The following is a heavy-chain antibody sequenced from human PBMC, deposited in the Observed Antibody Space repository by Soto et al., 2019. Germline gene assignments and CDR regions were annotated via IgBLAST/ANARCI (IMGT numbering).Heavy chain of an antibody. CDR3: AREGRYNLNS. CDR2: VHHSKGA. D-gene: IGHD1-20*01. J-gene: IGHJ4*02. CDR1: GGSFSGHY. V-gene: IGHV4-34*01. Sequence: PSETLSLTCAVYGGSFSGHYWSWVRQSPGKGLEWIGEVHHSKGALYNPSLSSRVTVSADVFSNKFFLEVRSVGAADTAVYYCAREGRYNLNSWGQGTPVTVSS.